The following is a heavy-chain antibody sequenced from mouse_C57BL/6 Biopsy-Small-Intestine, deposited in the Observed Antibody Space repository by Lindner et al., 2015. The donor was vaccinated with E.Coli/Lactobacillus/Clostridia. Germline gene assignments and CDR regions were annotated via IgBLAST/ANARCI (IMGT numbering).Heavy chain of an antibody. D-gene: IGHD1-1*01. J-gene: IGHJ2*01. CDR1: GYAFTNYL. CDR2: INPGNGGT. V-gene: IGHV1-54*01. Sequence: VQLQESGVELVRPGTSVKVSCKASGYAFTNYLIEWVRQRPGQGLEWIGVINPGNGGTNHNEKFKGKAILTADISSSTAYMQLSSLTSEDSAVYFCARRSYGSSIYFDYWGQGTTLTVSS. CDR3: ARRSYGSSIYFDY.